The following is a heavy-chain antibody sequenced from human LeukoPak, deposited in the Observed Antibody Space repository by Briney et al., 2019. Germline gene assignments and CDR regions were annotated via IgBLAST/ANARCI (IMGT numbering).Heavy chain of an antibody. J-gene: IGHJ4*02. CDR3: ASFDSSGYYYYFDY. CDR2: INPNSGGT. Sequence: ASVKVSCKASGYTFTGYYMHWVRQAPGQGLEWMGWINPNSGGTNYAQKFQGRVTMTRDTSISTAYMELSRLRSDDTAVYYCASFDSSGYYYYFDYWGQGTLVTVSP. V-gene: IGHV1-2*02. D-gene: IGHD3-22*01. CDR1: GYTFTGYY.